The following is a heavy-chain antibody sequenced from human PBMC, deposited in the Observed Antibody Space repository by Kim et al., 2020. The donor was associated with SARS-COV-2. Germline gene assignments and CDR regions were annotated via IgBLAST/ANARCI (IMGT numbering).Heavy chain of an antibody. CDR2: IYYRGST. CDR3: ARQKGGYNILTGYPDSLINDY. Sequence: SETLSLTCTVSGGSIRSTNYYWGWLRQPPGKGLEWIGTIYYRGSTYYNPSLKSRVTVSVDTSKNQFSLKLSSVTAADTAVYYCARQKGGYNILTGYPDSLINDYWGQGTLVTVSS. CDR1: GGSIRSTNYY. J-gene: IGHJ4*02. V-gene: IGHV4-39*01. D-gene: IGHD3-9*01.